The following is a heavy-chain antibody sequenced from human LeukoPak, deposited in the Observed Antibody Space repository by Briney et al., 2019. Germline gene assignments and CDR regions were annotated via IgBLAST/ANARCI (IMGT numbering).Heavy chain of an antibody. J-gene: IGHJ5*02. Sequence: GASVKVSCKVSGYTLTELSMHWVRQAPGKGLEWMGGFDPEDGETIYAQKFQGRVTTTEDTSTDTAYMELSSLRSEDTAVYYCATDGDIVAWGQGTLVTVSS. V-gene: IGHV1-24*01. CDR1: GYTLTELS. CDR2: FDPEDGET. CDR3: ATDGDIVA. D-gene: IGHD5-12*01.